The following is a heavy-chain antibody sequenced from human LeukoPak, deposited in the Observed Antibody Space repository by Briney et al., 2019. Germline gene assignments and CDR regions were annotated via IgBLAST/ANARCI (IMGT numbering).Heavy chain of an antibody. Sequence: PSETLSLTCSVSGGSINTYYWSWIRHPPGKGLEWIGYVYYSGSTNYNPSLKSRVTISVDTSKNQFSLKLSSVTAADTAIYYCARGGASGHYPEIDYWGQGTLVTVSS. D-gene: IGHD3-22*01. J-gene: IGHJ4*02. V-gene: IGHV4-59*01. CDR3: ARGGASGHYPEIDY. CDR1: GGSINTYY. CDR2: VYYSGST.